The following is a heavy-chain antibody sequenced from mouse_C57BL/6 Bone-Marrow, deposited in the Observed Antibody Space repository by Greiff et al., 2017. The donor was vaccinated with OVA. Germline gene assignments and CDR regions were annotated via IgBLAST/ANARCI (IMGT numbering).Heavy chain of an antibody. D-gene: IGHD2-12*01. CDR2: IYPRSGNT. J-gene: IGHJ4*01. Sequence: VKLQESGAELARPGASVKLSCKASGYTFTSYGISWVKQRTGQGLEWIGEIYPRSGNTYYNEKFKGKATLTADKSSSTAYMELRSLTSEDSAVYFCLRRNYAMDYWGQGTSVTVSS. CDR3: LRRNYAMDY. V-gene: IGHV1-81*01. CDR1: GYTFTSYG.